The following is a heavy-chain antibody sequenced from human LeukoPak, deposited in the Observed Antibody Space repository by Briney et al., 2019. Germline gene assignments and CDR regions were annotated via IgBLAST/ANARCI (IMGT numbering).Heavy chain of an antibody. CDR2: ISSSSSYT. V-gene: IGHV3-11*06. CDR3: ARGGGYEPLDY. J-gene: IGHJ4*02. Sequence: GGSLRLSRAASGFTFSDYYMSWIRQAPGKGLEWVSYISSSSSYTNYADSVKGRFTISRDNAKNSLYLQMNSLRAEDTAVYYCARGGGYEPLDYWGQGTLVTVSS. CDR1: GFTFSDYY. D-gene: IGHD5-12*01.